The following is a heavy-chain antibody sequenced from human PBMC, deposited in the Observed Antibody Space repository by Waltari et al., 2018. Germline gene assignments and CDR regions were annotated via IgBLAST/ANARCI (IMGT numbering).Heavy chain of an antibody. Sequence: QVHLQESGPGLVKPSKTLSLSCTVSGGSIGSFYWSWIRQPPGKGLEWIGYIYYSGSSTYSPSLQSRVTMSVDTSKNHLSLKLSSVTAADTAVYYCARASYYGDVDYWGQGILVTVSS. V-gene: IGHV4-59*12. D-gene: IGHD3-10*01. CDR2: IYYSGSS. J-gene: IGHJ4*02. CDR1: GGSIGSFY. CDR3: ARASYYGDVDY.